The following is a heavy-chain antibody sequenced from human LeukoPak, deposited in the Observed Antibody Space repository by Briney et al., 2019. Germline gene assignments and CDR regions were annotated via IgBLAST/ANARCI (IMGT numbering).Heavy chain of an antibody. V-gene: IGHV3-21*01. Sequence: GALRLSCAASGFTFSSYSMNWVRQAPGKGLEWVSSISSSSSYIYYADSVKGRFTISRDNAKNSLYLQMNSLRAEDTAVYYCARDQGGYCSGGSCYVYWGQGTLVTVSS. CDR2: ISSSSSYI. J-gene: IGHJ4*02. D-gene: IGHD2-15*01. CDR3: ARDQGGYCSGGSCYVY. CDR1: GFTFSSYS.